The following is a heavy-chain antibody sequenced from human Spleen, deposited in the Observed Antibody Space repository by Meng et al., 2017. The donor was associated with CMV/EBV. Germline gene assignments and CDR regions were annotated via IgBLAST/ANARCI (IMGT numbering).Heavy chain of an antibody. D-gene: IGHD1-26*01. CDR1: GFTFSSYS. CDR2: ISSSSSYI. Sequence: LSLTCAASGFTFSSYSMNWVRQAPGKGLEWVSSISSSSSYIYYADSVKGRFTISRDNAKNSLYLQMNSLRAEDTAVYYCARDDGGGYSQGHYYVMDVWGQGTTVTVSS. CDR3: ARDDGGGYSQGHYYVMDV. V-gene: IGHV3-21*01. J-gene: IGHJ6*02.